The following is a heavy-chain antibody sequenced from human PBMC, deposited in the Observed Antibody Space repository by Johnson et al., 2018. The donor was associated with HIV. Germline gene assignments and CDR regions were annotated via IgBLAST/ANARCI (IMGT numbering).Heavy chain of an antibody. D-gene: IGHD3-3*01. CDR1: GFIFSDYA. CDR3: ARDTWIFGVVIERSDAFDI. CDR2: IKQDGSEK. J-gene: IGHJ3*02. Sequence: MLLVESGGGVVQPGRPLRLSCVASGFIFSDYAMHWVRQAPSKGLEWVANIKQDGSEKYYVDSVKGRFTISRDNAKNSLYLQMNSLRAEDTAVYYCARDTWIFGVVIERSDAFDIWGQGTMVTVSS. V-gene: IGHV3-7*03.